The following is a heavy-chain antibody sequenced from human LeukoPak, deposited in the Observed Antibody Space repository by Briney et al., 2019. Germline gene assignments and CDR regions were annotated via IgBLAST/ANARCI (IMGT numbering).Heavy chain of an antibody. CDR3: ARISQLGLLNWFDP. CDR1: GGSISSYY. CDR2: IYYSGST. Sequence: PSETLSLTCTVSGGSISSYYWSWIRQPPGKGLEWIGYIYYSGSTNYNPSLKSRVTISVDTSKNQFSLKLSSVTAADTAVYYCARISQLGLLNWFDPWGQGTLVTVSS. D-gene: IGHD1-7*01. V-gene: IGHV4-59*08. J-gene: IGHJ5*02.